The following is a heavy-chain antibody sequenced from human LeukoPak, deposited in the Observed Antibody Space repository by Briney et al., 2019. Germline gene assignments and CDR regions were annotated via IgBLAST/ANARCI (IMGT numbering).Heavy chain of an antibody. CDR3: VRVGATYPHYYMDV. CDR2: IYHSGDT. J-gene: IGHJ6*03. Sequence: SETLSLTCAVYGGSFSGYYWTWIRQPPGKGLEWIGEIYHSGDTTYNPSLKSRVTIAVDTSKNQFSLKLTSVTAADTAVYYCVRVGATYPHYYMDVWGKGTTVTVAS. CDR1: GGSFSGYY. D-gene: IGHD3-16*01. V-gene: IGHV4-34*01.